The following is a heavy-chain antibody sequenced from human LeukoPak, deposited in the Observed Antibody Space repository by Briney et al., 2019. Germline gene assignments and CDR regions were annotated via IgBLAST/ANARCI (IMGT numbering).Heavy chain of an antibody. D-gene: IGHD6-19*01. CDR1: GFTFSDYA. V-gene: IGHV3-23*01. J-gene: IGHJ4*02. CDR2: ISGSGIST. Sequence: GGSLRLSCAASGFTFSDYAMTWVRQAPGKGLEWVSSISGSGISTYYADSVRGRFTISRDNSKNTLYLQMNSLRADDTAIYYCANVVTVVGTSDYWGQGTLVTVSS. CDR3: ANVVTVVGTSDY.